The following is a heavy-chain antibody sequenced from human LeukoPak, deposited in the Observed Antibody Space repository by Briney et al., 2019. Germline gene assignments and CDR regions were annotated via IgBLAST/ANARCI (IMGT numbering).Heavy chain of an antibody. CDR2: ISSSGSTI. D-gene: IGHD5-18*01. V-gene: IGHV3-48*03. Sequence: GGSLRLSCAASGFTFSSYEMNWVRQAPGKGLEWVSYISSSGSTIYYADSVKGRFTISRDNAKNSLYLQMNSLRSEDTAVYYCARDSPNRYGYSAFDIWGQGTMVTVSS. CDR3: ARDSPNRYGYSAFDI. CDR1: GFTFSSYE. J-gene: IGHJ3*02.